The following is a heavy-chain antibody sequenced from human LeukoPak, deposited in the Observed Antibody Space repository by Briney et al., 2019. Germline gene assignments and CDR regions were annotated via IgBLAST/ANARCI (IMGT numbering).Heavy chain of an antibody. Sequence: ASVKVSCKASRGTFATYALNWVRQGPGQGLEWMGWINPNSGGTNYAQKFQGRVTMTRDTSISTAYMELSRLRSDDTAVYYCARPPGEELYPDYWGQGTLVTVSS. V-gene: IGHV1-2*02. J-gene: IGHJ4*02. CDR3: ARPPGEELYPDY. D-gene: IGHD3-10*01. CDR1: RGTFATYA. CDR2: INPNSGGT.